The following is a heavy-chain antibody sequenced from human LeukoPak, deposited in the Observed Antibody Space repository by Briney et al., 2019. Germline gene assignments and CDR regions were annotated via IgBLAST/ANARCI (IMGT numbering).Heavy chain of an antibody. CDR2: IIPIFGTA. Sequence: SVKVSCKASGYTFTSYGISWVRQAPGQGLEWMGGIIPIFGTANYAQKFQGRVTITADKSTSTAYMELRSLRSEDTAVYYCARDLSGPGIYYFDYWGQGTLVTVSS. D-gene: IGHD3-10*01. CDR1: GYTFTSYG. V-gene: IGHV1-69*06. J-gene: IGHJ4*02. CDR3: ARDLSGPGIYYFDY.